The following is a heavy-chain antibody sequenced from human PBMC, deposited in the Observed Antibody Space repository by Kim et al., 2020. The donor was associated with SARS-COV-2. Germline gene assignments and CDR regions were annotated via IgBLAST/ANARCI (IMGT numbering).Heavy chain of an antibody. D-gene: IGHD3-3*01. CDR2: INAGNGNT. CDR1: GYTFTSYA. CDR3: ARDPTDRITIFGVVIKHPDY. J-gene: IGHJ4*02. Sequence: ASVKVSCKASGYTFTSYAMHWVRQAPGQRLEWMGWINAGNGNTKYSQKFQGRVTITRDTSASTAYMELSSLRSEDTAVYYCARDPTDRITIFGVVIKHPDYWVQGTLVTVSS. V-gene: IGHV1-3*01.